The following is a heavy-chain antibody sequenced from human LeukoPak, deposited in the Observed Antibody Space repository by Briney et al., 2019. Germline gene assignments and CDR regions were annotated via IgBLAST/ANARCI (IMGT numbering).Heavy chain of an antibody. CDR2: IKQDGSEK. J-gene: IGHJ6*03. CDR1: GFTFSSYW. Sequence: GGSLRLSCAASGFTFSSYWMSWVRQAPGKGLEWVANIKQDGSEKYYVDSVKGRFTISRDNAKNSLYLQMNSLRTEDTAVYYCARIPATQLEPPYYYYYMDVWGKGTTVTVSS. CDR3: ARIPATQLEPPYYYYYMDV. V-gene: IGHV3-7*01. D-gene: IGHD1-1*01.